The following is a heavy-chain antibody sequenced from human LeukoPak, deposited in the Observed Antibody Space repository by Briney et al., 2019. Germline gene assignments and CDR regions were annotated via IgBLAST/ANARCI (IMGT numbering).Heavy chain of an antibody. J-gene: IGHJ4*02. D-gene: IGHD6-6*01. Sequence: SVKVSCKASGYTFSGYYMHWVRQAPGQGLEWMGWINPNSGGTNYAQKFQGRVTMTRDTSISTAYMELIRLRSADTAVYYCARVGRAFTARSSFFDYWGQGTQVTVSS. CDR3: ARVGRAFTARSSFFDY. CDR2: INPNSGGT. CDR1: GYTFSGYY. V-gene: IGHV1-2*02.